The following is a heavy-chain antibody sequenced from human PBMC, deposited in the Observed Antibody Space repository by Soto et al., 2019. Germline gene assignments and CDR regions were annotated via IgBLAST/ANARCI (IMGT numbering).Heavy chain of an antibody. CDR3: ARGDSTDCSNGVCSFFYNHDMNV. CDR1: GYSFTDYH. D-gene: IGHD2-8*01. J-gene: IGHJ6*02. V-gene: IGHV1-2*04. Sequence: ASVKVSCKASGYSFTDYHIHWVRQAPGQGLEWLGRVNPKSGGTSTAQKFQGWVTMTTDTSISTASIELTRLTSDDTAIYYCARGDSTDCSNGVCSFFYNHDMNVWGQGTTVTVSS. CDR2: VNPKSGGT.